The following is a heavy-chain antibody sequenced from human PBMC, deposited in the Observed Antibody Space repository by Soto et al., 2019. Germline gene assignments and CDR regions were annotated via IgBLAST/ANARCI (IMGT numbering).Heavy chain of an antibody. D-gene: IGHD2-15*01. CDR2: IYYSGST. CDR1: GGSISRGDPY. CDR3: ATAHDSKNYYYYGMDV. Sequence: SETLSLTCTVSGGSISRGDPYWMWIRQPPGKGLEWIGHIYYSGSTYYSPSLKSRVTLSVDTSKNQFSLKLTSVTAADPAVYYCATAHDSKNYYYYGMDVWGPGTTVTVSS. J-gene: IGHJ6*02. V-gene: IGHV4-30-4*01.